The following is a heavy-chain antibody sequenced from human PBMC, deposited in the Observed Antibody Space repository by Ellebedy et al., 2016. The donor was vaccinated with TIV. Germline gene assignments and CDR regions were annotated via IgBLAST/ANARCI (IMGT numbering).Heavy chain of an antibody. CDR3: ANSPPLAFGVNSLDV. V-gene: IGHV3-23*01. CDR1: GFTFSGYA. J-gene: IGHJ6*02. CDR2: VSDSGGTA. Sequence: GGSLRLSCAASGFTFSGYAMSWVRQAPGKGLEWVSAVSDSGGTAFYADSVRGRFTISRDNSKNTLNLQMNSLRAEDTAVYYCANSPPLAFGVNSLDVWGRGTTVTVSS. D-gene: IGHD4-23*01.